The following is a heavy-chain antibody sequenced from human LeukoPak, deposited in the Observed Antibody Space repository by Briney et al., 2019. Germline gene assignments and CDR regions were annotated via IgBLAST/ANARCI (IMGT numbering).Heavy chain of an antibody. CDR1: GFTFSSFG. V-gene: IGHV3-48*01. CDR3: ARAVRGKFDY. J-gene: IGHJ4*02. D-gene: IGHD3-10*02. CDR2: ISSTGGTI. Sequence: GGSLRLSCAASGFTFSSFGMSWVRQAPGKGLEWVSAISSTGGTIYYADSVKGRFTISRDNAKNSLYLQMNSLRAEDTAVYYCARAVRGKFDYWGQGTLVTVSS.